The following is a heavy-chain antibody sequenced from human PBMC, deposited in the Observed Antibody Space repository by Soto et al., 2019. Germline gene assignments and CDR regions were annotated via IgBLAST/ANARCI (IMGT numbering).Heavy chain of an antibody. D-gene: IGHD2-15*01. CDR3: ARDLPGYCSGGSCYNYYYGMDV. V-gene: IGHV1-18*04. CDR2: ISAYNGNT. J-gene: IGHJ6*02. Sequence: ASVKVSCKASGYTFTSYGISWVRQAPGQGLEWMGWISAYNGNTNYAQKLQGRVTMTTDTSTSTAYMELRSLGSDDTAVYYCARDLPGYCSGGSCYNYYYGMDVWGQGTTVTVSS. CDR1: GYTFTSYG.